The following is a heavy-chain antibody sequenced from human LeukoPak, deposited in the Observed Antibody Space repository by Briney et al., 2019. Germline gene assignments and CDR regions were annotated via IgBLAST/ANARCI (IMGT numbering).Heavy chain of an antibody. CDR2: ISAYNGNT. CDR1: GYTFTSYA. CDR3: ATSSTSYQLGNAFDI. Sequence: GASVKVSCQASGYTFTSYAISWVRQAPGQGLEWMGWISAYNGNTNYAQKVQGRVTMTTDTSTSTAYMELRSLRSEDTAVYYCATSSTSYQLGNAFDIWGQGTMVTVSS. V-gene: IGHV1-18*01. J-gene: IGHJ3*02. D-gene: IGHD2-2*01.